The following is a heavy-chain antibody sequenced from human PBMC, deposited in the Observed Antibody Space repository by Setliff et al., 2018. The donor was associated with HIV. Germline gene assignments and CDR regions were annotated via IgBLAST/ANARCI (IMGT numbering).Heavy chain of an antibody. Sequence: SETLSLTCTVSGDFFSSDYYWGSIRQSPGKGLEWIGEINHSGSTNFNPSLKSRVTISVDTSKNQFSLKLTSVTAADTAVYYCARSWGSGSYPYWGQGTLVTVSS. CDR2: INHSGST. V-gene: IGHV4-38-2*02. CDR1: GDFFSSDYY. D-gene: IGHD3-10*01. J-gene: IGHJ4*02. CDR3: ARSWGSGSYPY.